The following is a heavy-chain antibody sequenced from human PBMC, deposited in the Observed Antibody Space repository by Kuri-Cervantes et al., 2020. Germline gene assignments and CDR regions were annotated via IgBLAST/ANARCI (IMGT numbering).Heavy chain of an antibody. D-gene: IGHD4-17*01. Sequence: SGPTLVKPTETLTLTCTVSGFSLSNARMGVSWIRQPPGKALEWLAHIFSNDEKSYSTSLKSRLTISKDTSKNQVVLTMTNMDPVDTATYYCAHTQYGDYYFDYWGQGTLVTVSS. CDR3: AHTQYGDYYFDY. V-gene: IGHV2-26*01. CDR1: GFSLSNARMG. J-gene: IGHJ4*02. CDR2: IFSNDEK.